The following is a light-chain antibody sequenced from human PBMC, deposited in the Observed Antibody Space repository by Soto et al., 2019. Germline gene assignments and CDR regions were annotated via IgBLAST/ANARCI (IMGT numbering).Light chain of an antibody. Sequence: QSVLTQPPSASGSPGQSVTISCTGTSSDVGGYNYVSWYQQHPGKAPKLMIYEVSKRPSGVPDRFSGSKSGNTASPTVSGLQAEDEADYYCSSYEGSNNYVFGTGTKVTV. CDR2: EVS. V-gene: IGLV2-8*01. J-gene: IGLJ1*01. CDR3: SSYEGSNNYV. CDR1: SSDVGGYNY.